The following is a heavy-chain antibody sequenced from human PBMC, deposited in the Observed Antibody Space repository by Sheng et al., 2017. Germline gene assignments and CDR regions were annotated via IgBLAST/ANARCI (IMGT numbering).Heavy chain of an antibody. CDR3: ARAWAQVGTAVPPLDH. Sequence: EVRLVESGGGLVQPGGSLRLSCAAAGFTFRSYWMTWVRQAPGKGLEWVANIKQDESEKYYVDSVKGRFTISRDNANNSLYLQMNSLRADDTAVYYCARAWAQVGTAVPPLDHWGQGTLVTVSS. V-gene: IGHV3-7*03. D-gene: IGHD6-13*01. J-gene: IGHJ4*02. CDR1: GFTFRSYW. CDR2: IKQDESEK.